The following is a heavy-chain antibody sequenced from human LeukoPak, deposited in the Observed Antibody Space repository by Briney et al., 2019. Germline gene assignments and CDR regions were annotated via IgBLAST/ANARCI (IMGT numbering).Heavy chain of an antibody. CDR1: GFTFSSYS. V-gene: IGHV3-21*01. J-gene: IGHJ4*02. Sequence: GGSLRLSCAASGFTFSSYSMNWVRQAPGKGLGWVSSISSSSSYIYYADSVKGRFTISRDNAKNSLYLQMNSLRAEDTAVYYCARDVGSWLADYWGQGTLVTVSS. CDR3: ARDVGSWLADY. CDR2: ISSSSSYI. D-gene: IGHD6-19*01.